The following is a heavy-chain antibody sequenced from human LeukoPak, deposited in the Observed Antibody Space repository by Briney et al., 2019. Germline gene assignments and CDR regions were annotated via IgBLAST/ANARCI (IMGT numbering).Heavy chain of an antibody. Sequence: PSEPLSLSCTVSGGSVSPYDWSWIRQPPGKGLEYIAYIFYSGSTNYNPSLKSRVIISIDTSTNQFSLNLTSVTAADTAVYYCARGLCPYYTPDAFDIWGRGTMVTASS. CDR1: GGSVSPYD. D-gene: IGHD3-10*01. CDR3: ARGLCPYYTPDAFDI. CDR2: IFYSGST. V-gene: IGHV4-59*02. J-gene: IGHJ3*02.